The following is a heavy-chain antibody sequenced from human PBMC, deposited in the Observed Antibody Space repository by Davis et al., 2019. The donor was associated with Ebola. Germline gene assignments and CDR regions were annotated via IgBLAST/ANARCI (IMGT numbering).Heavy chain of an antibody. CDR2: ISSRSTYI. CDR1: GFTFSGYS. CDR3: ARGKDSDFWTGYGY. Sequence: PGGSLRLSCAASGFTFSGYSLNWVRQAPGKGLEWVSSISSRSTYIYYADSVKGRFTISRDNAKNSLYLQMNSLRAEDTAVYYCARGKDSDFWTGYGYWGQGTLVTVSS. J-gene: IGHJ4*02. D-gene: IGHD3/OR15-3a*01. V-gene: IGHV3-21*01.